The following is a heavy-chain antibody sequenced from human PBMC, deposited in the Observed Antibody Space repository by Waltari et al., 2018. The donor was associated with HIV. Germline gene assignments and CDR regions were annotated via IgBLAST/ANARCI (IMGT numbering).Heavy chain of an antibody. Sequence: QVQLVQSGAEVKKPGASVKVSCQASGYTFTSYDINWVRQATGQGLEWMGWKNPSSGNTGYAQKVQGRVTMTRNTSISTAYMELSSLGSEDTAVYYCATPNYSRDLYGMDVWGQGTTVTVSS. CDR1: GYTFTSYD. J-gene: IGHJ6*02. CDR2: KNPSSGNT. V-gene: IGHV1-8*01. CDR3: ATPNYSRDLYGMDV. D-gene: IGHD4-4*01.